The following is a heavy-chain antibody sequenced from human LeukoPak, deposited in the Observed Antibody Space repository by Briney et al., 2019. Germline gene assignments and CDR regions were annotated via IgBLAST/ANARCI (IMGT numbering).Heavy chain of an antibody. Sequence: SGGSLRLSCAASGFTFADYGMSWVRQAPGKGLEWVSGISWNGGSTGYADSVKGRFTISRDNAKNSLYLQMNSLRAEDTALYYCARAVAARPDYFDYWGQGTLVTVSS. J-gene: IGHJ4*02. CDR2: ISWNGGST. CDR3: ARAVAARPDYFDY. V-gene: IGHV3-20*04. CDR1: GFTFADYG. D-gene: IGHD6-6*01.